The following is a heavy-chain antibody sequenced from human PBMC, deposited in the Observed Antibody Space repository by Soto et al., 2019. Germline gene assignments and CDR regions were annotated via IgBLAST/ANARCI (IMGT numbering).Heavy chain of an antibody. V-gene: IGHV1-18*01. J-gene: IGHJ4*02. D-gene: IGHD3-22*01. Sequence: ASVKVSCKASGYTFTSYGISWVRQAPGQGLEWMGWISAYNGNTNYAQKLQGRVTMTTDTSTSTAYMELRSLRSDDTAVYYCARDWYYYDSSGYYHGDYWGQGTLVTVSS. CDR1: GYTFTSYG. CDR2: ISAYNGNT. CDR3: ARDWYYYDSSGYYHGDY.